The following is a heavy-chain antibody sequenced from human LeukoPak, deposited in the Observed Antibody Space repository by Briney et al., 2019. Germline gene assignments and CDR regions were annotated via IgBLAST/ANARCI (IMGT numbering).Heavy chain of an antibody. CDR1: GGTFSSYA. Sequence: ASVTVSCKASGGTFSSYAISWVRQAPGQGLEWMGGIIPIFGAANYAQKFQGRVTITADESTSTAYMELSSLRSEDTAVYYCARHSHGGYDILTGYPFDYWGQGTLVTVSS. CDR2: IIPIFGAA. CDR3: ARHSHGGYDILTGYPFDY. V-gene: IGHV1-69*13. D-gene: IGHD3-9*01. J-gene: IGHJ4*02.